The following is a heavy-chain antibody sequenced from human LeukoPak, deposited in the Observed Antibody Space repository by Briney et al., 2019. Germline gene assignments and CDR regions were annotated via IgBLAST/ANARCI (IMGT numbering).Heavy chain of an antibody. Sequence: SETLSLTCTVSGGSISSYYWSWIRQPPGKGLEWIGYIYYSGSTNYNPSLKSRVTISVDTSKNQFSLKLSSVTAADTAVYYCARGNNVLLWFGESSDAFDIWGQGTMVTVSS. CDR1: GGSISSYY. D-gene: IGHD3-10*01. J-gene: IGHJ3*02. V-gene: IGHV4-59*01. CDR3: ARGNNVLLWFGESSDAFDI. CDR2: IYYSGST.